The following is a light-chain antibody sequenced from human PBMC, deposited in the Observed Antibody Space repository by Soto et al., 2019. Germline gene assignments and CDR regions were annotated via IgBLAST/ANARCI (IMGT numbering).Light chain of an antibody. J-gene: IGKJ4*01. V-gene: IGKV1-39*01. CDR2: AAS. CDR1: QTINRY. CDR3: QQSYSAPLN. Sequence: DIQMTQSPSSLSASVGDRVTITCRASQTINRYLNWYQQKPGKAPKLLIYAASSLQSGVPSRFSGSGAGTDFTLAISSLQPEDFASYYCQQSYSAPLNFGGGNKVEIK.